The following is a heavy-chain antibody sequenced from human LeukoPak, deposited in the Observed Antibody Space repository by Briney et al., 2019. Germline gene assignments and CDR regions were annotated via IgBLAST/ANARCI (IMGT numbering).Heavy chain of an antibody. CDR2: IRGYNGST. V-gene: IGHV1-18*01. CDR3: ARVPVSGQGARFDY. J-gene: IGHJ4*02. CDR1: GYTFTSYG. D-gene: IGHD4-11*01. Sequence: GASLNVSCKASGYTFTSYGISWVRQAPGQGLEWMGWIRGYNGSTNDAQKLQGRVTMPTDTSTTTAYMELRSLRSDDTAVYYCARVPVSGQGARFDYWGQGTLVTVSS.